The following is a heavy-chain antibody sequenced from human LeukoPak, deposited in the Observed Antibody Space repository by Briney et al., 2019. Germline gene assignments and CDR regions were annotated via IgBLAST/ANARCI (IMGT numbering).Heavy chain of an antibody. CDR2: ISSAGTAT. CDR1: GFTFSTSS. V-gene: IGHV3-23*01. D-gene: IGHD5-18*01. J-gene: IGHJ4*02. Sequence: PGGSLRLSCTASGFTFSTSSMAWFRQTPGAGLEWVSSISSAGTATYYTDSVKGRFTVSRDNSQNTLYLQMNSLRAEDTAIYYCAKPLDVTTPMDGFDYWGQGTLVTVSS. CDR3: AKPLDVTTPMDGFDY.